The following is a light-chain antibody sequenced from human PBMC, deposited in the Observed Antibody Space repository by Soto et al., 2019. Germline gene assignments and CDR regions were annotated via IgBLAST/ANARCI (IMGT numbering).Light chain of an antibody. J-gene: IGLJ1*01. CDR3: SSYTSSSTHYV. V-gene: IGLV2-8*01. CDR1: SSDVGGYNY. CDR2: EVN. Sequence: QSVLTQPPSASGSPGQSVAISCTGTSSDVGGYNYVSWYQQHPGKAPKLMIYEVNKRPSGVPDRFSGSKSGNTASPTVSGLQAEDEADYYCSSYTSSSTHYVFGTGTKVTVL.